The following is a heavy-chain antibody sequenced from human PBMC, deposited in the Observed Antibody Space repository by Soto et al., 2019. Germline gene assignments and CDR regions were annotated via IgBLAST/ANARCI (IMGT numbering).Heavy chain of an antibody. CDR3: ARVTMVRGVIIKPKNYYYYGMDV. J-gene: IGHJ6*02. CDR1: GFTFSSYS. V-gene: IGHV3-21*01. Sequence: GGSLRLSCAASGFTFSSYSMNWVRQAPGKGLEWVSSISSSSSYIYYADSVKGRFTISRDNAKNSLYLQMNSLRAEDTAVYYCARVTMVRGVIIKPKNYYYYGMDVWGQGTSVTVSS. CDR2: ISSSSSYI. D-gene: IGHD3-10*01.